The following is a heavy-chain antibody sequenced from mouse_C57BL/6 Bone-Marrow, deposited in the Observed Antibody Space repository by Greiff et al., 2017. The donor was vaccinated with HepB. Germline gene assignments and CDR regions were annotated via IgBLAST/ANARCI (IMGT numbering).Heavy chain of an antibody. Sequence: EVQLQQSGPGLVKPSQSLSLTCSVTGYSITSGYYWNWIRQFPGNKLEWMGYISYDGSNNYNPSLKNRISITRDTSKNQFFLKLNSVTTEDTATYYCAREGGSSYYAMGYWGQGTSVTVSS. V-gene: IGHV3-6*01. CDR3: AREGGSSYYAMGY. CDR2: ISYDGSN. D-gene: IGHD1-1*01. CDR1: GYSITSGYY. J-gene: IGHJ4*01.